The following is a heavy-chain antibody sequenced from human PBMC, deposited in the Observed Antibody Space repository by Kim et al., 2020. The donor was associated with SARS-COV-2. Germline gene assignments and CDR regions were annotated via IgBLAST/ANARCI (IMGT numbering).Heavy chain of an antibody. Sequence: GGSLRLSCAASGFTFSDYYMSWIRQAPGKGLEWVSYISSSSSYTNYADSVKGRFTISRDNAKNSLYLQMNSLRAEDTAVYYCARDKMRWLQGEVDAFDIWGQGTMVTVSS. CDR1: GFTFSDYY. CDR2: ISSSSSYT. J-gene: IGHJ3*02. D-gene: IGHD5-12*01. CDR3: ARDKMRWLQGEVDAFDI. V-gene: IGHV3-11*06.